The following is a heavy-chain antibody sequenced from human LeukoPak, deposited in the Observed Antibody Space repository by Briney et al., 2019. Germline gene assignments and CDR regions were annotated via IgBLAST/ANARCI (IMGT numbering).Heavy chain of an antibody. V-gene: IGHV3-53*01. J-gene: IGHJ4*02. D-gene: IGHD3-22*01. Sequence: GGSLRLSCAASGFTVSSNYMSWVRQAPGKGLEWVSVIYSGGSTYYADSEKGRFTISRDNSKNTLYLQMNSLRAEDTAVYYCARDAPYYYDSSSYYTDYWGQGTLVTVSS. CDR3: ARDAPYYYDSSSYYTDY. CDR1: GFTVSSNY. CDR2: IYSGGST.